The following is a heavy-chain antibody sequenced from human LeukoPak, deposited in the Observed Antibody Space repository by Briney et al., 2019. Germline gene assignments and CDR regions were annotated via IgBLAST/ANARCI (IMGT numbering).Heavy chain of an antibody. Sequence: PGGSLRLSCAASGFIVSSYEMNWVRQAPGKGLEWVSYISTSDSTMYYADSVKGRFTISRDNAKNSLYLQMDSLRVEDTGIYYCARDLGTHGGYVDPWGQGTLVTVSS. CDR2: ISTSDSTM. CDR1: GFIVSSYE. J-gene: IGHJ5*02. V-gene: IGHV3-48*03. CDR3: ARDLGTHGGYVDP. D-gene: IGHD5-12*01.